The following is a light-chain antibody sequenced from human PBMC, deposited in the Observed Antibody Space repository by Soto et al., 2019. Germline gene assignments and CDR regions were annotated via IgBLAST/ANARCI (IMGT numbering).Light chain of an antibody. Sequence: EIVFTQSPGTLSSSPGERATLSCRASQSIDNRYFAWYQHKPGQAPRLLIYATPSRATAIPDRVGGSGSGTDCTLTINRLEPEECAVEDGQQYFASSWTFGQGTKVDIK. CDR3: QQYFASSWT. CDR1: QSIDNRY. J-gene: IGKJ1*01. CDR2: ATP. V-gene: IGKV3-20*01.